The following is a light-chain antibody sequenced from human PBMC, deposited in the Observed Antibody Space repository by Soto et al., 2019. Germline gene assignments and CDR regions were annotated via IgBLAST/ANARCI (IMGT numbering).Light chain of an antibody. CDR3: SSYTSSSTSLYV. CDR2: EVS. J-gene: IGLJ1*01. Sequence: QSALTQPPSVSGSPGQSVTISCTGTSSDVGSYNRVSWYQQPPGTAPKLMIYEVSNRPSGVPDRFSGSKSGNTDSLTISGLQAEDEADYYCSSYTSSSTSLYVFGTGTKLTVL. CDR1: SSDVGSYNR. V-gene: IGLV2-18*02.